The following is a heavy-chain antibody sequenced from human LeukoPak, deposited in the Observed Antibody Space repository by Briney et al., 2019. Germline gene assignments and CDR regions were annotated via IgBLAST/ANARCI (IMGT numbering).Heavy chain of an antibody. CDR2: INPYTGDT. CDR3: ASGGEHYFYSGMDV. Sequence: GAPLKVSCKASGYTFTSSDLNWVRQAPGQRLEWMGWINPYTGDTGYAQEFQGRVNMTRNTSTSTAYMELISLRTADTAVYYCASGGEHYFYSGMDVWGRGPTVTVSS. J-gene: IGHJ6*02. D-gene: IGHD1/OR15-1a*01. CDR1: GYTFTSSD. V-gene: IGHV1-8*01.